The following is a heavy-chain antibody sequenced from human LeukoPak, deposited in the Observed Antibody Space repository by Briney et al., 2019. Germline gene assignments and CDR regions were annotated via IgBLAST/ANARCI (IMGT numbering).Heavy chain of an antibody. J-gene: IGHJ5*02. V-gene: IGHV1-2*02. D-gene: IGHD5-12*01. CDR2: INPNSGGT. CDR1: GYTFTGYY. CDR3: ARVRGYSGYAVWFDP. Sequence: GASVKVSCKASGYTFTGYYMHWVRQAPGQGLEWMGWINPNSGGTNYAQKFQGRVTMTRDTSISTAYMELSRLRSDDTAVYYCARVRGYSGYAVWFDPWGQGTLVTVSS.